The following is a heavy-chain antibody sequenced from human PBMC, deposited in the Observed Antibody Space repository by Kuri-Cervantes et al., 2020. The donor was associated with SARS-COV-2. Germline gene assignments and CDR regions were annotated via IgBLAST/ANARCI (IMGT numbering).Heavy chain of an antibody. CDR1: GGSVSSGSYY. J-gene: IGHJ4*02. CDR2: IYYSGST. V-gene: IGHV4-61*01. CDR3: ARAARTTMVRGVIGY. D-gene: IGHD3-10*01. Sequence: SETLSLTCTVSGGSVSSGSYYWSWIRQPPGKGLEWIGYIYYSGSTNYNPSLKSRVTISVDKSKNQFSLKLSSVTAADTAVYYCARAARTTMVRGVIGYWGQGTLVTVSS.